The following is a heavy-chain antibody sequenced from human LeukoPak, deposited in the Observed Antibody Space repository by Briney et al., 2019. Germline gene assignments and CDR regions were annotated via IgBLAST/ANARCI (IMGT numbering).Heavy chain of an antibody. CDR1: GFTFSNYW. CDR2: IKQDGSEK. J-gene: IGHJ4*02. V-gene: IGHV3-7*01. D-gene: IGHD2-2*01. Sequence: GSLSLSCAASGFTFSNYWMSWVRQAPGKGLEWVANIKQDGSEKHYVDSVKGRFTISTDNAKNSLYLQMNSLRAEDTAVYYCARVGCSSTSCYFDYWGQGTLVTVSS. CDR3: ARVGCSSTSCYFDY.